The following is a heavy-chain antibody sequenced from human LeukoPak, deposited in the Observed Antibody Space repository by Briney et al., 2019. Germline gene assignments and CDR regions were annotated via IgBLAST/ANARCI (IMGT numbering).Heavy chain of an antibody. J-gene: IGHJ6*03. V-gene: IGHV6-1*01. CDR3: ARGLFYDSSGYYYGYYYMDV. D-gene: IGHD3-22*01. CDR1: GDSVSSNSAA. CDR2: TYYRSKLYN. Sequence: SQTLSLTCAISGDSVSSNSAAWNWLRQSPSRGLEWLGRTYYRSKLYNDYAVSVKSRITINPDTSKNQFSLQLNSVNPEDTAVYYCARGLFYDSSGYYYGYYYMDVWGKGTTVTVSS.